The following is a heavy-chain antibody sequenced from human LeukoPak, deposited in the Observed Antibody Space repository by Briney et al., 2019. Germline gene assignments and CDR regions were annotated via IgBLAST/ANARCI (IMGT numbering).Heavy chain of an antibody. CDR3: AKDRDWGAFDA. J-gene: IGHJ5*02. CDR2: ISYDGSNK. V-gene: IGHV3-30*18. Sequence: PGGSLRLSCAASGFTFSSYGMRWVRQAPGKGLEWVAVISYDGSNKYYADSVKGRFTISRDNSMSTVSLQMNNLRAEDTALYYCAKDRDWGAFDAWGQGALVTVSP. D-gene: IGHD3/OR15-3a*01. CDR1: GFTFSSYG.